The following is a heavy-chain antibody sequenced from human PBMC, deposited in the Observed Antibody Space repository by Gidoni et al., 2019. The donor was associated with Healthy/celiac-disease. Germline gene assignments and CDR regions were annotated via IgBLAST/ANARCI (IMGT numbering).Heavy chain of an antibody. CDR1: GFTFSSYE. D-gene: IGHD3-3*01. J-gene: IGHJ5*02. CDR2: ISSSGSTI. Sequence: EVQLVESGGGLVQPGGSLRLSCAASGFTFSSYEMNWVRQAPGKGLEWVSYISSSGSTIYYADSVKGRFTISRDNAKNSLYLQMNSLRAEDTAVYYCARGLYDFWSGFYHNWFDPWGQGTLVTVSS. CDR3: ARGLYDFWSGFYHNWFDP. V-gene: IGHV3-48*03.